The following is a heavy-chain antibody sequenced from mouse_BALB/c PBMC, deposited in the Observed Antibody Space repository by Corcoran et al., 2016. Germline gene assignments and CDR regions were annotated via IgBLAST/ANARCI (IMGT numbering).Heavy chain of an antibody. J-gene: IGHJ3*01. Sequence: QIQLVQYGPELKKTGETVKISCTASGYTFTNYGMNWVKQAPGKGLKWLGWINTYTGEPTYADDFKGRFAFSFETSASTAYLQINNLKNEDTATYFCSRDPAWFAYWGQGTLVTVSA. CDR1: GYTFTNYG. V-gene: IGHV9-3-1*01. CDR2: INTYTGEP. CDR3: SRDPAWFAY.